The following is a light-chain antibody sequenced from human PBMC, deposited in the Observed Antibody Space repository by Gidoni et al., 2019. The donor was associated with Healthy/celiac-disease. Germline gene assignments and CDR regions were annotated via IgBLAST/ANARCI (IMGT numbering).Light chain of an antibody. CDR1: PSVSSN. Sequence: EIVMTQSPATLSVSPGERATLTCRASPSVSSNLAWYQQKPGQAPKLLIYGASTRATGIPARFSGSGSRTEFTLTISSLQSEDFAVYYCQQYNNWLTFGGGTKVEIK. V-gene: IGKV3-15*01. CDR2: GAS. CDR3: QQYNNWLT. J-gene: IGKJ4*01.